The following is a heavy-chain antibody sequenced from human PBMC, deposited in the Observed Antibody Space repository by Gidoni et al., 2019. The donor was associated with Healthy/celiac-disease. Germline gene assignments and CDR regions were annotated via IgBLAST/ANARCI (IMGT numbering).Heavy chain of an antibody. Sequence: QVQLVESGGGVVQPGRSLRLSCAASGFTFRSYGMHWVRQAPGKGLEWVAVISYDGSNKYYADSVKGRFTISRDNSKNTLYLQMNSLRAEDTAVYYCAKDLATYVYYYYGMDVWGQGTTVTVSS. D-gene: IGHD1-26*01. CDR1: GFTFRSYG. CDR2: ISYDGSNK. V-gene: IGHV3-30*18. CDR3: AKDLATYVYYYYGMDV. J-gene: IGHJ6*02.